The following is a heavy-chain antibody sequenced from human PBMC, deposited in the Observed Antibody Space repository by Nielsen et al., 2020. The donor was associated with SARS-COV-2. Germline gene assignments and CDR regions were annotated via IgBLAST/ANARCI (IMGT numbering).Heavy chain of an antibody. CDR1: GFTFSSYA. V-gene: IGHV3-23*01. D-gene: IGHD1-26*01. Sequence: GESLKISCAASGFTFSSYAMSWVRQAPGKGLEWVSAISGSGGSTYYADSVKGRFTISRDNSKNTLYLQMNSLRAEDTAVYYCARVVGATGFDPWGQGTLVTVSS. CDR2: ISGSGGST. CDR3: ARVVGATGFDP. J-gene: IGHJ5*02.